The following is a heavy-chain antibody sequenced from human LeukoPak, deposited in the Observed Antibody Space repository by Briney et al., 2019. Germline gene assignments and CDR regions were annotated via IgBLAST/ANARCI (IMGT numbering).Heavy chain of an antibody. CDR3: ARVAAGYSVNYFDY. CDR1: GFTFSSYS. J-gene: IGHJ4*02. V-gene: IGHV3-21*01. D-gene: IGHD4-23*01. Sequence: GGSLRLSCAASGFTFSSYSMNWVRQAPGKGLEWVSSISSSSSSYIYYADSVKGRFTISRDNVENSLYLQMNSLRDEDTAVYYCARVAAGYSVNYFDYWGQGTLVTVSS. CDR2: ISSSSSSYI.